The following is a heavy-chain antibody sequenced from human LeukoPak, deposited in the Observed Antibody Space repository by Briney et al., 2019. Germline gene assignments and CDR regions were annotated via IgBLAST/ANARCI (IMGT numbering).Heavy chain of an antibody. CDR1: GFTFSSYS. V-gene: IGHV3-33*08. Sequence: GGSLRLSCAASGFTFSSYSMNWVRQAPGKGLEWVAVIWYDGSNKYYADSVKGRFTISRDNSKNTLYLQMNSLRAEDTAVYYCARHNGYSSGWYAGDYWGQGTLVTVSS. D-gene: IGHD6-19*01. J-gene: IGHJ4*02. CDR3: ARHNGYSSGWYAGDY. CDR2: IWYDGSNK.